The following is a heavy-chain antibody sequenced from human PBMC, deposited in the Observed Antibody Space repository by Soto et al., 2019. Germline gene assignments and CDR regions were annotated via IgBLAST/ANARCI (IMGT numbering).Heavy chain of an antibody. CDR2: ISTTGRYI. CDR1: GFTFSDHS. CDR3: AAGTDTAMEQGADY. V-gene: IGHV3-21*01. Sequence: ESGGGLVKPGGSLRLSCAGSGFTFSDHSMNWVRQAPGKGLECVSSISTTGRYIYYADSMAGRFTISRDNAKNSVYLQINSLRGEDTSIYYCAAGTDTAMEQGADYWGQGTLVTVSS. J-gene: IGHJ4*02. D-gene: IGHD5-18*01.